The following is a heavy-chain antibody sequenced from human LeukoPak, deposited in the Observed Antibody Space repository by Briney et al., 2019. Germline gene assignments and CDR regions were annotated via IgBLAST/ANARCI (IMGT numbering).Heavy chain of an antibody. CDR2: ISSSGSTI. Sequence: GGSLRLSCAASGFTFSNYEMNWVRQAPGKGLEWVSYISSSGSTIYYADSVKGRFTISRDNAKNSLYLQMNSLRAEDTAVYYCAKEKRPRITIFGVIITNWFDPWGQGTLVTASS. J-gene: IGHJ5*02. CDR3: AKEKRPRITIFGVIITNWFDP. CDR1: GFTFSNYE. V-gene: IGHV3-48*03. D-gene: IGHD3-3*01.